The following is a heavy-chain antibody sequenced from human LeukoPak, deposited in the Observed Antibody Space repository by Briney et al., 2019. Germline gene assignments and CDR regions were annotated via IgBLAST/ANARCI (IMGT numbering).Heavy chain of an antibody. Sequence: KASETPSLTCTVSGYSISSGYYWGWIRQPPGKGLEWIGSIYHSGSTYYNPSLKSRVTISVDTSKNQFSLKLSSVTAADTAVYYCARDHGPGGGRFDPWGQGTLVTVSS. CDR3: ARDHGPGGGRFDP. V-gene: IGHV4-38-2*02. CDR2: IYHSGST. J-gene: IGHJ5*02. CDR1: GYSISSGYY. D-gene: IGHD3-16*01.